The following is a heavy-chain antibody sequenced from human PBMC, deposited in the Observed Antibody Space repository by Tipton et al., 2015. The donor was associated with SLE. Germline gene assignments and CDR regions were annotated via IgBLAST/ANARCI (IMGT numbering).Heavy chain of an antibody. D-gene: IGHD3-22*01. CDR2: LYSGAST. CDR1: GVSISNYY. Sequence: LRLSCNVSGVSISNYYWTWIRQPPGKGLEWIGYLYSGASTVYNPSLKSRVTISVDTSKNQFSLKLSSVTAADTAVYYCARGDSNGYFAYWGQGPLVTVAS. CDR3: ARGDSNGYFAY. V-gene: IGHV4-59*12. J-gene: IGHJ4*02.